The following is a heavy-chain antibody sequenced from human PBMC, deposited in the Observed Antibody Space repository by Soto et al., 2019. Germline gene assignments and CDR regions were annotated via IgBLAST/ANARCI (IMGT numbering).Heavy chain of an antibody. CDR2: INIGNGNT. V-gene: IGHV1-3*04. Sequence: ASVKVSCKASGYTFTYYPTHWVRQAPGQRLEWMGWINIGNGNTASSQKFQDRVTITRETSASTAYMELTSLGSEDTAVYYCAREPLCGGRCYDNYFDPWGQGTLVTVSS. D-gene: IGHD2-15*01. J-gene: IGHJ5*02. CDR1: GYTFTYYP. CDR3: AREPLCGGRCYDNYFDP.